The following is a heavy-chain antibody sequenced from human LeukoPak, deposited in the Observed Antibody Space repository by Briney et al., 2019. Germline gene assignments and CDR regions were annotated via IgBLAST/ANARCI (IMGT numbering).Heavy chain of an antibody. D-gene: IGHD2-2*01. CDR2: IYPGDSDT. CDR3: ARQYCSSTSCYADYYYGMDV. Sequence: GESLQISGKGSGYSFTSYWIGWVRQLPGKGLEWMGIIYPGDSDTRYSPSFQGQVTISADKSISTAYLQWSSLKASDTAMYYCARQYCSSTSCYADYYYGMDVWGQGTTVTVSS. J-gene: IGHJ6*02. V-gene: IGHV5-51*01. CDR1: GYSFTSYW.